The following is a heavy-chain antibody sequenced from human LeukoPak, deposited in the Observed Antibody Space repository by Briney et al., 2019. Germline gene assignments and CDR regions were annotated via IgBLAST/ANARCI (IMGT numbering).Heavy chain of an antibody. J-gene: IGHJ4*02. V-gene: IGHV3-43*02. CDR2: ISGDGGGT. Sequence: GGSLRLPCAASGFTFDDYAIHWVRQTPGKGLEWVSLISGDGGGTYYGDSVKGRFTISRDNSKNPLYLQMNSLRTEDTALYYCAKDKLRSTNYYDSSGYILDYWGQGTLVTVSS. CDR1: GFTFDDYA. CDR3: AKDKLRSTNYYDSSGYILDY. D-gene: IGHD3-22*01.